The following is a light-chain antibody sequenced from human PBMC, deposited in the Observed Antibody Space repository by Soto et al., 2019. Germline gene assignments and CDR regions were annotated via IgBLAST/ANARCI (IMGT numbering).Light chain of an antibody. CDR2: EGS. CDR3: CSYARSSTWV. J-gene: IGLJ3*02. V-gene: IGLV2-23*01. CDR1: ASDVGSYNL. Sequence: QSALTQPASVSGSPGQSITISCTGAASDVGSYNLVSWYQQHPGKAPKLMIYEGSKRPSGVSNRFSGSKSGDTASLTISGLQAEEEADYYCCSYARSSTWVFGGGTKLTVL.